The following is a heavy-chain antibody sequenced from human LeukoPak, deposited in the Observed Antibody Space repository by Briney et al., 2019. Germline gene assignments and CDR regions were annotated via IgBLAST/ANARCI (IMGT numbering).Heavy chain of an antibody. Sequence: GGSLILSWAASGFTFSSDSMNWVRKAQGKGLEWVSSISSSSSYIYYADSVKGRFTISRDNAKNSLYLQMNSLRAEDTAVYYCARVGNGGYWGQGTLVTVSS. D-gene: IGHD4-23*01. V-gene: IGHV3-21*01. CDR1: GFTFSSDS. J-gene: IGHJ4*02. CDR3: ARVGNGGY. CDR2: ISSSSSYI.